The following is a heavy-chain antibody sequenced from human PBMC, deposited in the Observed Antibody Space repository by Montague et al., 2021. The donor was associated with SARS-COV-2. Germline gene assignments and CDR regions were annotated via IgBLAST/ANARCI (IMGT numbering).Heavy chain of an antibody. CDR3: ARLKGYFDSSGSPSAFDF. CDR1: GGSITNNIDY. Sequence: SETLSLTCTVSGGSITNNIDYWTWIRQPPGKGLEWLGYIYNTGNTYYNPSLKSRVSISVVTSKNHFTLKLSSVTAAETAVYYCARLKGYFDSSGSPSAFDFWGQGTKVTVSS. D-gene: IGHD3-22*01. J-gene: IGHJ3*01. CDR2: IYNTGNT. V-gene: IGHV4-39*02.